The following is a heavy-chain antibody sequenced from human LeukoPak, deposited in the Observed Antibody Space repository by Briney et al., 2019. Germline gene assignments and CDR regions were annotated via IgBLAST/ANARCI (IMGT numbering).Heavy chain of an antibody. Sequence: GGSLRLSCAASGFTFSSYSMNWVRQAPGKGLEWVSYISSSSSTIYYADSVKGRFTISRDNAKNSLYLQMNSLRAEDSAVYYCARDHYEYCSTTSCYFDYWGQGTLVTVSS. CDR3: ARDHYEYCSTTSCYFDY. CDR2: ISSSSSTI. CDR1: GFTFSSYS. D-gene: IGHD2-2*01. V-gene: IGHV3-48*01. J-gene: IGHJ4*02.